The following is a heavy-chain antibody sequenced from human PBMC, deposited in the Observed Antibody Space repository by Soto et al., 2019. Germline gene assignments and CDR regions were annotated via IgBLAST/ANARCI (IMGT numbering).Heavy chain of an antibody. V-gene: IGHV3-30*18. J-gene: IGHJ3*02. Sequence: GGSLRLSCAASGFTFSNYGIHWVRQAPGKGLEWVTVVGNDGTVQYYADSVKGRFTISRDNSRNTVYLQMNSLIAEDTAMYYCAKDGNYASSGYCHDAFDIWGQGTKVTVSS. CDR1: GFTFSNYG. CDR3: AKDGNYASSGYCHDAFDI. CDR2: VGNDGTVQ. D-gene: IGHD3-22*01.